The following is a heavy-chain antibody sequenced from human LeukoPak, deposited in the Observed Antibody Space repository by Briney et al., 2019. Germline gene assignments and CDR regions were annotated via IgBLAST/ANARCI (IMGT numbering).Heavy chain of an antibody. D-gene: IGHD3-22*01. Sequence: SQTLSLTCTVSGASISSDGDYWSWIRQHPGKGLEWLGHFYTSASIYYKPSLKTRLTISADTSKNQFSLRLRSVTAADTAVYYCARAWPRDAYYYDSMPFDMWDQGTMVTVSS. CDR1: GASISSDGDY. CDR2: FYTSASI. CDR3: ARAWPRDAYYYDSMPFDM. V-gene: IGHV4-31*03. J-gene: IGHJ3*02.